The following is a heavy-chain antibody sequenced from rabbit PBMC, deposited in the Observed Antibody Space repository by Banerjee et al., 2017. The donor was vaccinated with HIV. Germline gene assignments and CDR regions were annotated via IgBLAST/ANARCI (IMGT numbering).Heavy chain of an antibody. CDR2: IHAGKGST. J-gene: IGHJ4*01. V-gene: IGHV1S7*01. Sequence: EESGGRLVQPGGSLTLSCKASGFDFNSYYISWVRQAPGKGLEWIGIIHAGKGSTEYASWVNGRFTISSDNAQNTVDLKMNSLTAADTATYFCARESYNADAGYVYAPYFNLWGPGTLVTVS. CDR1: GFDFNSYY. D-gene: IGHD6-1*01. CDR3: ARESYNADAGYVYAPYFNL.